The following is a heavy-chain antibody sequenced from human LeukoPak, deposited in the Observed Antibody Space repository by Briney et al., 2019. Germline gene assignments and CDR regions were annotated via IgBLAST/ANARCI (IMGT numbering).Heavy chain of an antibody. CDR2: INSDGSST. D-gene: IGHD5-12*01. J-gene: IGHJ3*02. CDR3: SSLYSPGAFDI. V-gene: IGHV3-74*01. CDR1: GFTFSGYW. Sequence: PGGSLRLSCAASGFTFSGYWMYWVRQAPGKGLVWVSRINSDGSSTSYADSVKGRFTISRDNAKNTLYLQMNSLRAEDTAVYYCSSLYSPGAFDIWGQGTVVTVSS.